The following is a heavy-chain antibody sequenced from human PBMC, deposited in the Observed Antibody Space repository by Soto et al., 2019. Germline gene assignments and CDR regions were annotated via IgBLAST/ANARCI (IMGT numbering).Heavy chain of an antibody. D-gene: IGHD2-2*01. Sequence: QVQLQESGPGLVKPSGTLSLTCAVSGGSISSSNWWSWVRQPPGKGLEWIGEIYHSGSTNYNPSLKSRVTISVDTSKNQFSLKVSSVTAADTAVYYCARVVGGYYYGMDVWGQGTTVTVSS. CDR2: IYHSGST. J-gene: IGHJ6*02. V-gene: IGHV4-4*02. CDR1: GGSISSSNW. CDR3: ARVVGGYYYGMDV.